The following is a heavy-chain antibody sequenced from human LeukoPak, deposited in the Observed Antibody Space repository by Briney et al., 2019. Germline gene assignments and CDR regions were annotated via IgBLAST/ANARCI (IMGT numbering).Heavy chain of an antibody. V-gene: IGHV1-69*01. D-gene: IGHD6-13*01. CDR2: IIPIFGTA. CDR3: ARSEEGYSSSWYFFDI. CDR1: GGTFSSYA. J-gene: IGHJ3*02. Sequence: GASVKVSCKASGGTFSSYAISWVRQAPGQGVEWMGGIIPIFGTANYAQKFQGRVTITADESTSTAYMELSSLRSEDTAVYYCARSEEGYSSSWYFFDIWGQGTMVTVSS.